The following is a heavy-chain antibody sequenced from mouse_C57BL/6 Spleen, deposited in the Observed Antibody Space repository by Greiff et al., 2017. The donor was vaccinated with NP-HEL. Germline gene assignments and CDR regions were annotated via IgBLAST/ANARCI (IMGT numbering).Heavy chain of an antibody. CDR1: GYAFTNYL. Sequence: QVQLKESGAELVRPGTSVKVSCKASGYAFTNYLIEWVKQRPGQGLEWIGVLNPGSGGTNYNEKFKGKATLTADKSSSTAYMQLSSLTSEDSAVYFCARGGSYWYFDVWGTGTTVTVSS. J-gene: IGHJ1*03. CDR2: LNPGSGGT. D-gene: IGHD1-1*01. V-gene: IGHV1-54*01. CDR3: ARGGSYWYFDV.